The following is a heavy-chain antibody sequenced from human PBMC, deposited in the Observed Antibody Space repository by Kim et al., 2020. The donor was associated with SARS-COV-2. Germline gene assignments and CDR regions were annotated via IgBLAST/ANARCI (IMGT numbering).Heavy chain of an antibody. J-gene: IGHJ4*02. Sequence: GGSLRLSCAASGFTFSNAWMNWVRQAPGKGLEWVGRIKTKTDGGTTDYATPVRGRFTISRDDSKNMLYLQMNSLKTEDTAVYYCTTDIWVAVARDFWGQGTLVIVSS. CDR2: IKTKTDGGTT. D-gene: IGHD7-27*01. CDR1: GFTFSNAW. CDR3: TTDIWVAVARDF. V-gene: IGHV3-15*01.